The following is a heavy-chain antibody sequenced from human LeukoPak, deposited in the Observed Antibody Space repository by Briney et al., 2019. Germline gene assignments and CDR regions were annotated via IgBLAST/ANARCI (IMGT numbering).Heavy chain of an antibody. Sequence: SPSETLSLTCTVSGDSINSFYWSWIRQPPGKGLEWIGYIYYTGSVNYNPSLKSRVTISVDMSKIQFSLQLSSVTAADTAVYYCARSSRDGYKPRAFDVWGQGTVVTVSS. CDR1: GDSINSFY. CDR3: ARSSRDGYKPRAFDV. D-gene: IGHD5-24*01. J-gene: IGHJ3*01. CDR2: IYYTGSV. V-gene: IGHV4-59*01.